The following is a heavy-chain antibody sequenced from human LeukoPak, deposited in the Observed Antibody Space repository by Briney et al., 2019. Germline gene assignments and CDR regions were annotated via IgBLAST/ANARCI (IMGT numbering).Heavy chain of an antibody. CDR1: GYSFTSYW. CDR3: ARQRVVVDSSGYPERDAFDI. V-gene: IGHV5-51*01. CDR2: IYPGDSDT. Sequence: RSGESLKISRKGSGYSFTSYWIGWVRQMPGKGLEWMGIIYPGDSDTRYSPSFQGQVTISADKSISTAYLQWSSLKASDTAMYYCARQRVVVDSSGYPERDAFDIWGQGTMVTVSS. D-gene: IGHD3-22*01. J-gene: IGHJ3*02.